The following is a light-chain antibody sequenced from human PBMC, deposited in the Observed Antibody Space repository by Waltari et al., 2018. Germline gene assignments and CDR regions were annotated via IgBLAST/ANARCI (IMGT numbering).Light chain of an antibody. J-gene: IGLJ3*02. CDR2: KDN. CDR3: YSAADNAVGV. CDR1: ILAKKY. Sequence: SYDLTQPSSVSVSPGQTARLTCSGDILAKKYGRWFQQKPGQAPVQVIYKDNERPSGIPERFSGSSSGTTVTLTISGAHVDDEADYYCYSAADNAVGVFGGGTKLTV. V-gene: IGLV3-27*01.